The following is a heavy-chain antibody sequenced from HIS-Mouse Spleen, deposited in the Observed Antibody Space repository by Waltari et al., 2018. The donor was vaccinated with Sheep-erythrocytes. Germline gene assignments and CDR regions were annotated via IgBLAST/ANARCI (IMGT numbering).Heavy chain of an antibody. Sequence: EVQLVESGGGLVKPGGSLRLSCAASGFTFSNAWMSWVRQAPGKGLEGVGRIKRKTDGGTKDYAAPVKGRLTISRDDSKNTLYLQMNSLKTEDTAVYYCTTEGVGDYWGQGTLVTVSS. CDR1: GFTFSNAW. CDR3: TTEGVGDY. V-gene: IGHV3-15*01. D-gene: IGHD1-26*01. CDR2: IKRKTDGGTK. J-gene: IGHJ4*02.